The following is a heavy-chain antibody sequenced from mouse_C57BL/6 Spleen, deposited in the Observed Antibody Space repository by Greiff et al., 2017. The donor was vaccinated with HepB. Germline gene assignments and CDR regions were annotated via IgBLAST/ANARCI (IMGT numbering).Heavy chain of an antibody. CDR2: INPNNGGT. CDR3: ARGATDYWYFDV. D-gene: IGHD3-1*01. CDR1: GYTFTDYY. Sequence: VQLQQSGPELVKPGASVKISCKASGYTFTDYYMNWVKQSHGKSLEWIGDINPNNGGTSYNQKFKGKATLTVDKSSSTAYMELRSLTSEDSAVYYCARGATDYWYFDVWGTGTTVTVSS. V-gene: IGHV1-26*01. J-gene: IGHJ1*03.